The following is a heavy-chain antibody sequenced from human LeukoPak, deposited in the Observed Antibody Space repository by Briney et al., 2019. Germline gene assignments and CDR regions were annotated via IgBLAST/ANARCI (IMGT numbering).Heavy chain of an antibody. CDR2: IYTSGST. CDR1: GGSISSGSYY. Sequence: SQTLSLTCTVSGGSISSGSYYWSWIRQPAGKGLEWIGRIYTSGSTNYNPSLKSRVTISVDTSKNQFSLKLSSVTAADTAVYYCARDLESITMVRGVHDAFDIWGQGTMVTVSS. CDR3: ARDLESITMVRGVHDAFDI. J-gene: IGHJ3*02. V-gene: IGHV4-61*02. D-gene: IGHD3-10*01.